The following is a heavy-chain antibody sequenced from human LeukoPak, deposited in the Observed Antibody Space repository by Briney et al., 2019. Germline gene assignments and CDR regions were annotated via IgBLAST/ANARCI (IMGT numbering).Heavy chain of an antibody. Sequence: GGSLRLSCAASGFAFSSYEMNWVRQAPGKGLEWVSAISGSGGSTYYADSVKGRFTISRDNSKNTLYLQMNSLRAEDTAVYYCARSHAYTGFDYWGQGTLVTVSS. CDR3: ARSHAYTGFDY. CDR2: ISGSGGST. J-gene: IGHJ4*02. V-gene: IGHV3-23*01. CDR1: GFAFSSYE. D-gene: IGHD3-16*01.